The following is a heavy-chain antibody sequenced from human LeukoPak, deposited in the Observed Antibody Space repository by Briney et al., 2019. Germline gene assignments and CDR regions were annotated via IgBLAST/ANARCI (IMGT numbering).Heavy chain of an antibody. CDR3: AREGSGYCSSTSCLGGP. D-gene: IGHD2-2*03. CDR1: GGTFSSYA. V-gene: IGHV1-69*13. CDR2: IIPIFGTA. Sequence: SVKVSCKASGGTFSSYAISWVRQAPGQGLEWMGGIIPIFGTANYAQKFQGRVTITADESTSTAYMELSSLRSEDTAVYYCAREGSGYCSSTSCLGGPWGQGTLVTVSS. J-gene: IGHJ4*02.